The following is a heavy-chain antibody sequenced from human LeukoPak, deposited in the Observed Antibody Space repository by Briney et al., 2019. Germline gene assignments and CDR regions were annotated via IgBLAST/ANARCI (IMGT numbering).Heavy chain of an antibody. Sequence: GGSLRLSCAASGFTFSSYAMSWVRQAPGKGLEWVSAISGSGGSTYYADSVKGRFTISRDNSKNTLYLQMNSPRAEDTAVYYCAKDSDYDFWSGFKSAFDIWGQGTMVTVSS. D-gene: IGHD3-3*01. J-gene: IGHJ3*02. CDR1: GFTFSSYA. CDR2: ISGSGGST. V-gene: IGHV3-23*01. CDR3: AKDSDYDFWSGFKSAFDI.